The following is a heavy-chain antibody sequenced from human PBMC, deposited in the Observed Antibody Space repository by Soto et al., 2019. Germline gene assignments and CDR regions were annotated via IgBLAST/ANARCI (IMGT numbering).Heavy chain of an antibody. CDR3: ARERTRGFDP. V-gene: IGHV1-8*02. CDR2: MNPNSGNT. J-gene: IGHJ5*02. Sequence: GASVKVSCKASGYTFTSYGISWVRQAPGQGLEWMGWMNPNSGNTAYAQKFLGRVTMTRNTSISTAYMELSSLRSEDTAVYYCARERTRGFDPWGQGTLVTVSS. CDR1: GYTFTSYG.